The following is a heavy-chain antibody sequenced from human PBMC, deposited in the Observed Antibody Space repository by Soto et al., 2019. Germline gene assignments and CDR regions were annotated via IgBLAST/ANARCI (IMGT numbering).Heavy chain of an antibody. CDR3: ARAYSKNVDTAMVTSRYYFDY. Sequence: SETLSLTCAVYGGSFSGYYWSWICQPPGKGLEWIGEINHSGSTNYNPSLKSRVTISVDTSKNQFSLKLSSVTAADTAVYYCARAYSKNVDTAMVTSRYYFDYWGQGTLVTVSS. CDR1: GGSFSGYY. D-gene: IGHD5-18*01. V-gene: IGHV4-34*01. J-gene: IGHJ4*02. CDR2: INHSGST.